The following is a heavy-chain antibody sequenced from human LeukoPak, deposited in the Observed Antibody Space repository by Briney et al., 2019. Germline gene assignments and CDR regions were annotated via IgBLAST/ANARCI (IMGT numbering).Heavy chain of an antibody. D-gene: IGHD3-10*01. CDR3: ARDGVEYGSGGFYFDY. V-gene: IGHV3-48*01. CDR2: ISRGSTTI. Sequence: GGSLRLSCGASGFSFSGYNMNWVRQAPGKGLEWVSSISRGSTTIYYADSVKGRFTISRDNAKNSLYLQMNSLRAEDTAVYYCARDGVEYGSGGFYFDYWGQGTLVTVSS. CDR1: GFSFSGYN. J-gene: IGHJ4*02.